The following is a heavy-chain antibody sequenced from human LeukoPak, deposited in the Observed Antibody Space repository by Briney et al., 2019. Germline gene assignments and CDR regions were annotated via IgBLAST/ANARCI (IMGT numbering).Heavy chain of an antibody. CDR2: ISGSGGST. J-gene: IGHJ4*02. CDR1: GFTFSSYA. V-gene: IGHV3-23*01. D-gene: IGHD3-16*01. Sequence: LPGGSLRLSCAASGFTFSSYAMSWVRQAPGKGLEWVPAISGSGGSTYYADSVKGRFTISRDNSKNTLYLQMNSLRAEDTAVYYCAKDLDDYVWGSAFDYWGQGTLVTVSS. CDR3: AKDLDDYVWGSAFDY.